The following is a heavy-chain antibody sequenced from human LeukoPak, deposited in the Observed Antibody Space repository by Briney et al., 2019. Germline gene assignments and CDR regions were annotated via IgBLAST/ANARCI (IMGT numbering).Heavy chain of an antibody. V-gene: IGHV1-69*04. D-gene: IGHD2-2*01. CDR1: GGFSNYA. CDR2: IIPILNTA. J-gene: IGHJ4*02. CDR3: ATVVVVPAATYFDY. Sequence: ASVKVSCKASGGFSNYAINWVRQAPGQGLEWMGRIIPILNTANSAEKFQGRVTITADKFTNTAYMELSSLRSEDTAVYYCATVVVVPAATYFDYWGQGTLVTVSS.